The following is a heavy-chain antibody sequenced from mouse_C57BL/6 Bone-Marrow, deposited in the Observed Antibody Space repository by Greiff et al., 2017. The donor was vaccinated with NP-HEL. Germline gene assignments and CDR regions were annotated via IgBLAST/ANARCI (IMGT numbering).Heavy chain of an antibody. CDR3: ARVDGYYSFDY. J-gene: IGHJ2*01. D-gene: IGHD2-3*01. Sequence: EVMLVESGGGLVKPGGSLKLSCAASGFTFSSYAMSWVRQTPEKRLEWVATISDGGSYTYYPDNVKGRFTISRDNAKNNLYLQMSHLKSEDTAMYYCARVDGYYSFDYWGQGTTLTVSS. V-gene: IGHV5-4*03. CDR2: ISDGGSYT. CDR1: GFTFSSYA.